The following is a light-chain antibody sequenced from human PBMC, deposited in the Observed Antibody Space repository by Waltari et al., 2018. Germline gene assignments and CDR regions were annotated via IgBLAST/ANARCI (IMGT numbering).Light chain of an antibody. CDR2: DDS. CDR1: NIGSHS. J-gene: IGLJ2*01. V-gene: IGLV3-21*03. Sequence: SYVLTQPPSVSVAPGKTARITCGGNNIGSHSVHWYQQKPGQAPVLVVYDDSDRPSGIPERFSGSNSGNTATLTISRVEAGDEADYYCQVWDSSSDVVFGGGTKLTVL. CDR3: QVWDSSSDVV.